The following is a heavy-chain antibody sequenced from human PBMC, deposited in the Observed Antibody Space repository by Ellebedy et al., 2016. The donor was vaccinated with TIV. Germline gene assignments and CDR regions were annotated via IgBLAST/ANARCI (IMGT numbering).Heavy chain of an antibody. D-gene: IGHD3-10*01. CDR1: GGTFSSYA. CDR2: IIPIFGTA. V-gene: IGHV1-69*13. Sequence: SVKVSXXASGGTFSSYAISWVRQAPGQGLEWMGGIIPIFGTANYAQKFQGRVTITADESTSTAYMELSSLRSEDTAVYYCARELVRGVSNWFDPWGQGTLVTVSS. J-gene: IGHJ5*02. CDR3: ARELVRGVSNWFDP.